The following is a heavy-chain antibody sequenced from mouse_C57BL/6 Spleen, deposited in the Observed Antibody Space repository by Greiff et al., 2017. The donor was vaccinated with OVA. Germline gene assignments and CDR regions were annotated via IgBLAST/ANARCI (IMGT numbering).Heavy chain of an antibody. J-gene: IGHJ2*01. V-gene: IGHV1-61*01. CDR1: GYTFTSYW. Sequence: QVQLQQPGAELVRPGSSVKLSCKASGYTFTSYWMDWVKQRPGQGLEWIGNIYPSDSETHYNQKFKDKATLTVDKSSSTAYMQLSSLTSEDSAVYYCATYYYGSSYWGQGTTLTVSS. D-gene: IGHD1-1*01. CDR2: IYPSDSET. CDR3: ATYYYGSSY.